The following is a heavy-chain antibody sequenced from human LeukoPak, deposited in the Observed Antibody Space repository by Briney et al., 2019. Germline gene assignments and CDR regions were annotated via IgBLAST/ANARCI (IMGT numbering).Heavy chain of an antibody. CDR1: GGSFSGYY. Sequence: PSETLSLTCAVYGGSFSGYYWSWIRQPPGKGLEWIGEINHSGSTNYNPSLKSRVTISVDTSKNQFSLKLSSVTAADTAVYYYASGMSAAAGIRSDYWGQGTLVTVSS. D-gene: IGHD6-13*01. CDR2: INHSGST. J-gene: IGHJ4*02. CDR3: ASGMSAAAGIRSDY. V-gene: IGHV4-34*01.